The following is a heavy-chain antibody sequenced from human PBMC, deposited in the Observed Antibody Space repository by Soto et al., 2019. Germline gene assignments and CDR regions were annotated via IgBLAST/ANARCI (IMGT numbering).Heavy chain of an antibody. D-gene: IGHD3-3*01. V-gene: IGHV1-8*01. J-gene: IGHJ6*02. CDR1: GYTFTSYD. CDR2: MNPNSGNT. Sequence: ASVKVSCKASGYTFTSYDINWVRQATGQGLEWMGWMNPNSGNTGYAQKFQGRVTMTRNTSISTAYMELSSLRSEDTAVYYCARGHYDFWSGYTDYGMDVWGQGTTVTVSS. CDR3: ARGHYDFWSGYTDYGMDV.